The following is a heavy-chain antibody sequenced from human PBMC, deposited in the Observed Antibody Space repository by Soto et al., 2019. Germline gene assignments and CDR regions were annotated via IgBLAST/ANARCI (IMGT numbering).Heavy chain of an antibody. CDR2: ISGSGGST. V-gene: IGHV3-23*01. CDR1: GFTFSSYA. CDR3: AHRRGYYGSGSYSGMFWFDP. Sequence: GSLRLSCAASGFTFSSYAMSWVRQAPGKGLEWVSAISGSGGSTYYADSVKGRLTITKDAPRNQVVLTMTNMDPVDTATYYCAHRRGYYGSGSYSGMFWFDPWGQGTLVTVSS. D-gene: IGHD3-10*01. J-gene: IGHJ5*02.